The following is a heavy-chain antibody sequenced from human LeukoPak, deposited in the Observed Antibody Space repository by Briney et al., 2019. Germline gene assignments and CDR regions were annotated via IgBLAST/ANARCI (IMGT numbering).Heavy chain of an antibody. D-gene: IGHD3-16*01. CDR1: GFTLNTNY. CDR2: VSISSGTI. Sequence: GGSLRLSCAASGFTLNTNYMNWVRQAPGKGLEWVSFVSISSGTIYYADSVKGRFSISRDNAKSSLDLQMNSLRAEDTAVYYCARAMSTFGGVRNYFDSWGQGTLVTVSS. V-gene: IGHV3-48*04. J-gene: IGHJ4*02. CDR3: ARAMSTFGGVRNYFDS.